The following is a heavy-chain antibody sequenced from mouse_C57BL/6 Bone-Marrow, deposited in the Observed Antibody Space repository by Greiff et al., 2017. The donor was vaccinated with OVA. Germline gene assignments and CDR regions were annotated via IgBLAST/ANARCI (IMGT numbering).Heavy chain of an antibody. CDR2: ISSGGSYT. CDR3: ARNDEGTWFAY. CDR1: GFTFSSYG. D-gene: IGHD2-12*01. Sequence: VHVKQSGGDLVKPGGSLKLSCAASGFTFSSYGMSWVRQTPDKRLEWVATISSGGSYTYYPDSVKGRFTISRDNAKNTLYLQMSSLKSEDTAMYYCARNDEGTWFAYWGQGTLVTVSA. V-gene: IGHV5-6*01. J-gene: IGHJ3*01.